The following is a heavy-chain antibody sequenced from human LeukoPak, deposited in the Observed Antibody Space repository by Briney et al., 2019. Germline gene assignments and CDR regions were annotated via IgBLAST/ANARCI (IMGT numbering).Heavy chain of an antibody. J-gene: IGHJ4*02. CDR3: AKDSREFDY. Sequence: PGGSLRLSCAASGLTFTSYAMSRVRQAPGKGLEWVSVISGSGGSTYYADSVKGRFTISRDNSKNTLYLQMESLRADDTAVYYCAKDSREFDYWGQGTLVTVSP. CDR1: GLTFTSYA. CDR2: ISGSGGST. V-gene: IGHV3-23*01.